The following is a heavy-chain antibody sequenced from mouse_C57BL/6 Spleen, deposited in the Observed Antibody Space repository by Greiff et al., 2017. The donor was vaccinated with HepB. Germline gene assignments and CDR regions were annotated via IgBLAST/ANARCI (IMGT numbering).Heavy chain of an antibody. CDR3: AGYYYSSNGLDY. D-gene: IGHD1-1*01. Sequence: ESGPGLVKPSQSLSLTCSVTGYSITSGYYWNWIRQFPGNQLEWMGYISYDGSNNYNPSLKNRISITRDTSKNQFFLKLNSVTTEDTATYYCAGYYYSSNGLDYCGQGTTLTVSS. V-gene: IGHV3-6*01. CDR1: GYSITSGYY. J-gene: IGHJ2*01. CDR2: ISYDGSN.